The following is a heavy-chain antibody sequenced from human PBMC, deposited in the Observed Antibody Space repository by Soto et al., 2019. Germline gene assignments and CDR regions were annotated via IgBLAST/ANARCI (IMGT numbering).Heavy chain of an antibody. CDR2: ISSDSRTI. CDR1: GFSPSDYA. Sequence: PGGSLRLSCAASGFSPSDYAVNWVRQAPEKGLERVSFISSDSRTIYYADAVEGRFTVSRDNARNSVSLQMDSLRDEDAAVYYCARIKLVEWFFINVAVYDTDVWGQGTPVTVSS. CDR3: ARIKLVEWFFINVAVYDTDV. D-gene: IGHD3-3*01. V-gene: IGHV3-48*02. J-gene: IGHJ6*02.